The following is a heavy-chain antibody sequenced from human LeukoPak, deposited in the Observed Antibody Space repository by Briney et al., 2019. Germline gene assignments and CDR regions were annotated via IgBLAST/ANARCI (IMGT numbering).Heavy chain of an antibody. J-gene: IGHJ4*02. Sequence: PGGSLRLSCAASGFTFSNYGMHWVRQAPGKGLEWVAFIWSDGSNTYYADSVKGRFTISRDNSKNRLYLQMNSLRAEDTAVYYSAQTLTDYCSGGSCYSGSYYFDYWGQGTLVTVSS. D-gene: IGHD2-15*01. CDR2: IWSDGSNT. CDR1: GFTFSNYG. CDR3: AQTLTDYCSGGSCYSGSYYFDY. V-gene: IGHV3-30*02.